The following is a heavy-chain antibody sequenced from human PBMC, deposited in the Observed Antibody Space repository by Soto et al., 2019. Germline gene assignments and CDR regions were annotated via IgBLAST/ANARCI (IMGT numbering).Heavy chain of an antibody. J-gene: IGHJ5*02. Sequence: SETLSLTCTVSGGSIISVGYYWSWIRQHPGKGLEWIGYIYYSGSTYYNPSLKSRVTISVDTSKNQFSLKLSSVTAADTAVYYCARDRMVGYARGWFDPWGQGTLVTVSS. CDR3: ARDRMVGYARGWFDP. CDR2: IYYSGST. CDR1: GGSIISVGYY. D-gene: IGHD5-12*01. V-gene: IGHV4-31*03.